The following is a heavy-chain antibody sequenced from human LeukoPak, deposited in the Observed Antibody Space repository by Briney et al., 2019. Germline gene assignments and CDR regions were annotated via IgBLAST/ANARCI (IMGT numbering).Heavy chain of an antibody. CDR2: IRDDGSNK. V-gene: IGHV3-30*02. CDR1: GFTFSSYG. D-gene: IGHD6-13*01. CDR3: AKDRPDSSSWYFYYYMDV. Sequence: GGSLRLSCAASGFTFSSYGMHWVRQAPGKGLEGVAFIRDDGSNKYYAGPVKARFTTSRDNSKNPLYLQMNSLRVEDTAVYYCAKDRPDSSSWYFYYYMDVWGKGTTVTISS. J-gene: IGHJ6*03.